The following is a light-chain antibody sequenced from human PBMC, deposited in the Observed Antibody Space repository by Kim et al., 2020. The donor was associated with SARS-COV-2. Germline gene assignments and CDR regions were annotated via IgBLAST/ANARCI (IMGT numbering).Light chain of an antibody. CDR3: QQYNEWPLT. J-gene: IGKJ3*01. Sequence: EIVMTQSPATLSVSPGERATLFCRASQYFSNNLAWYQQKPGQAPRLLIYTASTRATGIPARFSGSGSGTEFTLTINSLQSEDFAVYYCQQYNEWPLTFGPGTKVDIK. V-gene: IGKV3-15*01. CDR1: QYFSNN. CDR2: TAS.